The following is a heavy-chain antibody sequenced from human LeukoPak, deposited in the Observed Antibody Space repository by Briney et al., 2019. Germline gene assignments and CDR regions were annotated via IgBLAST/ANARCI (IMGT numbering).Heavy chain of an antibody. Sequence: GGSLRLSCAASGFTFSSYSMNWIRQAPGKGLEWVSSISSSSSYIYYADSVKGRFTISRDNAKNPLYLQMNSLRAEDTAVYYCARTLGMVRGSFDYWGQGTLVTVSS. V-gene: IGHV3-21*06. CDR2: ISSSSSYI. J-gene: IGHJ4*02. CDR1: GFTFSSYS. D-gene: IGHD3-10*01. CDR3: ARTLGMVRGSFDY.